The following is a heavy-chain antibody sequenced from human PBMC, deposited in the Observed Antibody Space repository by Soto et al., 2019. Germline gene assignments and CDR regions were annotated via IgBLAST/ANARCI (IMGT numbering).Heavy chain of an antibody. Sequence: QVQLVESGGGVVQPGRSLRLSCAASGFTFSSYGMHWVRQAPGKGLEWVAVISYDGSNKYYADSVKGRFTISRDNCKNTLYLQMDSLSAEDAAVYYCAQSLVATGTGDFQHWGQGTLVTVSP. V-gene: IGHV3-30*18. J-gene: IGHJ1*01. CDR3: AQSLVATGTGDFQH. CDR1: GFTFSSYG. CDR2: ISYDGSNK. D-gene: IGHD5-12*01.